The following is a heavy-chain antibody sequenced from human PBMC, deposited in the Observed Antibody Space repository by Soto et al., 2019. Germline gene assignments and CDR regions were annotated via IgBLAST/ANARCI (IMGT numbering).Heavy chain of an antibody. Sequence: QLQLQESGPGLVKPSETLSLTCTVSGGSISSSSYYWGWIRQPPGKGLEWIGSIYYSGSTYYNPSLKSRVTISVDTSKNQFSLKLSSVTAADTAVYYCARHLTSDSSGWYDYYYYYGMDVWGQGTTVTVSS. V-gene: IGHV4-39*01. CDR1: GGSISSSSYY. J-gene: IGHJ6*02. CDR3: ARHLTSDSSGWYDYYYYYGMDV. D-gene: IGHD6-19*01. CDR2: IYYSGST.